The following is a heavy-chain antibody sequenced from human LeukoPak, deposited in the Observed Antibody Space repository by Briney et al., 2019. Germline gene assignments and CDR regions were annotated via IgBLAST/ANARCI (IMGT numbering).Heavy chain of an antibody. V-gene: IGHV4-34*01. Sequence: SETLSLTCAVYGGSFSGYYWSWIRQPPGKGLEWIGEINHSGSTNYNPSLKSRVTISVDTSKNQFSLKLSSVTAADTAVYYCARGDCSGGSCYFDYWGQGTLATVSS. CDR1: GGSFSGYY. CDR3: ARGDCSGGSCYFDY. J-gene: IGHJ4*02. D-gene: IGHD2-15*01. CDR2: INHSGST.